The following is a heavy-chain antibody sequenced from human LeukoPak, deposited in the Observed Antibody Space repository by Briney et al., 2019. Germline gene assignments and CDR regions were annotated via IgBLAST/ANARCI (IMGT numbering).Heavy chain of an antibody. CDR2: IKQDGSEK. D-gene: IGHD6-19*01. CDR1: GFTFSSYS. J-gene: IGHJ4*02. CDR3: AREGTYSNGWYGG. Sequence: PGGSLRLSCAASGFTFSSYSMSWVRQAPGKGLEWVANIKQDGSEKYYVDSVKGRFTISRDNAKNSLYLQMNSLRAEDTAVYYCAREGTYSNGWYGGWGQGTLVTVSS. V-gene: IGHV3-7*03.